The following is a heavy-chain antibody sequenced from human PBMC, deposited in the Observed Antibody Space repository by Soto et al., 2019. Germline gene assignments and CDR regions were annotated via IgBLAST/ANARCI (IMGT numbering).Heavy chain of an antibody. J-gene: IGHJ5*02. V-gene: IGHV3-30*18. Sequence: GGSLRLSCAASGFTFSSYGMHWVRQAPGKGLEWVALISYDGSNKYYADSVKGRFTISRDNSKTTVYLQMNSLRAEDTAMYYCAKGDWNDPFDPWGQGTLVTVSS. D-gene: IGHD1-1*01. CDR2: ISYDGSNK. CDR1: GFTFSSYG. CDR3: AKGDWNDPFDP.